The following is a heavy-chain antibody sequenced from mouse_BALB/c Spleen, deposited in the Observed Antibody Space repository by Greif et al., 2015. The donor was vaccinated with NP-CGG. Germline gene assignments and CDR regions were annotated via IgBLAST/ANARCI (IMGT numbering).Heavy chain of an antibody. Sequence: DLVKPGASVKLSCKASGYTFTSYWINWIKQRPGQGLEWIGRIAPGSGSTYYNEMFKGKATLTVDTSSSTAYIQLSGLSSEDSAVYFCARGYGSYWYFDVWGAGTTVTVSS. D-gene: IGHD2-14*01. CDR2: IAPGSGST. J-gene: IGHJ1*01. CDR1: GYTFTSYW. V-gene: IGHV1S41*01. CDR3: ARGYGSYWYFDV.